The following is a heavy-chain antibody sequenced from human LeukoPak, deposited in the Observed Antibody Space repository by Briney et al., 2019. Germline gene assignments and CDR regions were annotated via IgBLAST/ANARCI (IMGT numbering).Heavy chain of an antibody. D-gene: IGHD3-22*01. CDR1: GFTFSSYA. Sequence: GGSLRLSCAASGFTFSSYAMSWVRQARGKGLEWVSAISGSGGSTYYADSVKGRFTISRDNSKNTLYLQMNSLRAEDTAVYYCAKSLIYDSSHNFDYWGQGTLVTVSS. J-gene: IGHJ4*02. CDR2: ISGSGGST. V-gene: IGHV3-23*01. CDR3: AKSLIYDSSHNFDY.